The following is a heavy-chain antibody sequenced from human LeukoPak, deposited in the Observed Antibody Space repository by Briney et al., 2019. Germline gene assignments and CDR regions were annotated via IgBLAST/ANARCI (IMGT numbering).Heavy chain of an antibody. CDR2: IKQDGSEK. D-gene: IGHD6-19*01. CDR3: ARGHVDLVDWAPSSGWSYFDY. Sequence: PGGSLRLSCAASGFTFSSYWMSWVRQAPGKGLEWVANIKQDGSEKYYVDSVKGRFTISRDNAKNSLYLQVKILRAEDTAVYYCARGHVDLVDWAPSSGWSYFDYWGQGALVTVSS. CDR1: GFTFSSYW. V-gene: IGHV3-7*01. J-gene: IGHJ4*02.